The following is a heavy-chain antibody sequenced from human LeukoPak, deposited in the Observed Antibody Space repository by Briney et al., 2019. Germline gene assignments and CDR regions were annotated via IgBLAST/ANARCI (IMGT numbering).Heavy chain of an antibody. V-gene: IGHV3-33*08. D-gene: IGHD6-13*01. J-gene: IGHJ3*02. CDR3: ARGIAAAGIWNAFDI. Sequence: GGSLRLSCVASGLTFNNYNMNWVRQAPGKGLEWVAVIWYDGSNKYYADSVKGRFTISRDNSKNTLYLQMNSLRAEDTAVYYCARGIAAAGIWNAFDIWGQGTMVTVSS. CDR1: GLTFNNYN. CDR2: IWYDGSNK.